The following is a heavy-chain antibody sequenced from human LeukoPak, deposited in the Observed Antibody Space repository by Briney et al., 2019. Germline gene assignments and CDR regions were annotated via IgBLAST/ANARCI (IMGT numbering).Heavy chain of an antibody. D-gene: IGHD3-22*01. CDR2: ISSSSSTI. J-gene: IGHJ4*02. CDR1: GFTFSSYS. Sequence: GGSLRLSCAASGFTFSSYSMNWVRQAPGKGLEWVSYISSSSSTIYYADSVKGRFTISRDNAKNSLYLQMNSLRAEDTAVYYCARVLHKRNYDSTTYYGYWGQGTLVTVSS. CDR3: ARVLHKRNYDSTTYYGY. V-gene: IGHV3-48*01.